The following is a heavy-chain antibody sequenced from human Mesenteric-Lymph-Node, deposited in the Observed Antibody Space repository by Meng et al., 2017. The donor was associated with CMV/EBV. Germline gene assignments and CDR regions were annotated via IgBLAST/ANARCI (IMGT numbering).Heavy chain of an antibody. CDR2: ISSSSGTI. D-gene: IGHD3-3*01. J-gene: IGHJ6*02. CDR1: GFTFSDYY. Sequence: GESLKISCAASGFTFSDYYMSWIRQAPGKGLEWVSYISSSSGTIYYADSVKGRFTISRDNAKKSLYLQMNSLRAEDTAVYYCARTNRASFGVVIGPLDVWGQGTTVTVSS. V-gene: IGHV3-11*01. CDR3: ARTNRASFGVVIGPLDV.